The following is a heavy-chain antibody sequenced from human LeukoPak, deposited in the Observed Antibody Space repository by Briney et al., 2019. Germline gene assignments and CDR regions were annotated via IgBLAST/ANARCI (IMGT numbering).Heavy chain of an antibody. D-gene: IGHD6-13*01. V-gene: IGHV4-59*08. CDR1: GGSISSYY. Sequence: SETLSLTCTVSGGSISSYYWSWIRQSPGKGLEWIGSTSHTGSTYYNPSLKSRVTISVDTSKNQFSLKLSSVTAADTAVYYCARHRISSWHQNLNFDYWGQGTLVTVSS. J-gene: IGHJ4*02. CDR2: TSHTGST. CDR3: ARHRISSWHQNLNFDY.